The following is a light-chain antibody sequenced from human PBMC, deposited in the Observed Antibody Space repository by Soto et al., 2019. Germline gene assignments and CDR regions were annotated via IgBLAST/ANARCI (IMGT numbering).Light chain of an antibody. V-gene: IGKV3-20*01. CDR2: GAS. CDR3: QQYGSSPRMYT. J-gene: IGKJ2*01. CDR1: QSVSSSY. Sequence: EIVLTQSPGTLSLSPGERATLSCRASQSVSSSYLAWYQQKPGQAPRLLIYGASSRATGIPDRFSGSGYGTDFTLTISRLEPEDFAVYYCQQYGSSPRMYTFGQGTKLEIK.